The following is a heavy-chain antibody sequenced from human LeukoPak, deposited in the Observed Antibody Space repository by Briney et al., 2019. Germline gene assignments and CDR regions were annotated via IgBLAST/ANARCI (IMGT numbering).Heavy chain of an antibody. V-gene: IGHV3-30*02. D-gene: IGHD6-6*01. CDR1: GFTFSSYG. Sequence: GGSLRLSCAASGFTFSSYGMHWVRQAPGKGLEWVAFIRYDGSNKYYADSVKGRFTISRDNSKNTLYLQMNSLRAEDTAVYYCAKEYSSPFHRGFQHWGQGTLVTVSS. CDR3: AKEYSSPFHRGFQH. CDR2: IRYDGSNK. J-gene: IGHJ1*01.